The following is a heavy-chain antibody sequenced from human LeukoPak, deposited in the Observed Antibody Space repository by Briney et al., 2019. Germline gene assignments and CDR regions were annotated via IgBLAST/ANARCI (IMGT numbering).Heavy chain of an antibody. J-gene: IGHJ4*02. CDR1: GGSISSSSYY. CDR3: ASLRYFDWLAPSFDY. CDR2: IYYSGST. V-gene: IGHV4-39*01. D-gene: IGHD3-9*01. Sequence: SETLSLTCTVSGGSISSSSYYWGWIRQPPGKGLEWIGSIYYSGSTYYNPSLKSRVTISVDTSKNQFSLKLSSVTAADTAVYYCASLRYFDWLAPSFDYSGQGTLVTVSS.